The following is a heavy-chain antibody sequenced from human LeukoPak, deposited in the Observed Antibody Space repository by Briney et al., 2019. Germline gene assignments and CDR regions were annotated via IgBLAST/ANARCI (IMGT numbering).Heavy chain of an antibody. J-gene: IGHJ4*02. D-gene: IGHD2-21*02. V-gene: IGHV4-59*08. CDR3: ARAAYCGGDCFLFDY. CDR2: IYYSGST. Sequence: SEALSLTCTVSGGSISSYYWSWIRQPPGKGLEWIGYIYYSGSTNYNPSLKSRVTISVDTSKNQFSLKLSSLTAADTAVYYCARAAYCGGDCFLFDYWGQGTL. CDR1: GGSISSYY.